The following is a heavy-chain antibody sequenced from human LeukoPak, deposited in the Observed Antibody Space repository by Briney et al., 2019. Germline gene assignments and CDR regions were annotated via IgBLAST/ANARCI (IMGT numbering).Heavy chain of an antibody. CDR1: GGSFSGYY. V-gene: IGHV4-34*01. D-gene: IGHD3-22*01. Sequence: PSETLSLTCAVYGGSFSGYYWSWIRQPPGKGLEWIGEINHSGSTNYNPSLKSRVTISVDTSKNQFSLKLSSVTAADTAVYYCASGRFTMIVVVTKGNWFDPWGQGTLVTVSS. J-gene: IGHJ5*02. CDR3: ASGRFTMIVVVTKGNWFDP. CDR2: INHSGST.